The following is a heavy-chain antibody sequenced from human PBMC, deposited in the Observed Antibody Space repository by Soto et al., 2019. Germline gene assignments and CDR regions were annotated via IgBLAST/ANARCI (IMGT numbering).Heavy chain of an antibody. CDR1: GGSFSGYY. V-gene: IGHV4-34*01. J-gene: IGHJ4*02. CDR3: ARGRLDY. CDR2: INHSGST. Sequence: PSETLSLTCAVYGGSFSGYYWSWIRQPPGKGLEWIGEINHSGSTNYNPSLKSRVTISVDTSKNQFSLKLSSVTAADTAVYYCARGRLDYWGQGTLVTAPQ.